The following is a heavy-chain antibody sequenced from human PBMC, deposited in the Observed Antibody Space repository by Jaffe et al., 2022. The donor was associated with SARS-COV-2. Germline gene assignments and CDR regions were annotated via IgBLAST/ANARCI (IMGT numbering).Heavy chain of an antibody. CDR2: IYYSGST. Sequence: QLQLQESGPGLVKPSETLSLTCTVSGGSISSSSYYWGWIRQPPGKGLEWIGSIYYSGSTYYNPSLKSRVTISVDTSKNQFSLKLSSVTAADTAVYYCARHESGNWFDPWGQGTLVTVSS. CDR1: GGSISSSSYY. V-gene: IGHV4-39*01. CDR3: ARHESGNWFDP. D-gene: IGHD3-3*01. J-gene: IGHJ5*02.